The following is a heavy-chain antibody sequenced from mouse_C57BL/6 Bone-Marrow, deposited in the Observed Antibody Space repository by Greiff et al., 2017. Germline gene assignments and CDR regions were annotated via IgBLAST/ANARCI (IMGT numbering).Heavy chain of an antibody. CDR3: ARSPNPYYYGFDY. J-gene: IGHJ2*01. CDR1: GYTFTDYN. D-gene: IGHD1-1*01. Sequence: VQLKQSGPELVKPGASVKIPCTASGYTFTDYNMDWVQQSHGKSLEWIGDINPNNGGTIYTQKFKGQATLTVDKSSSTAYMVLRSLPSEDTAVYYCARSPNPYYYGFDYWGQGTTRTVSA. CDR2: INPNNGGT. V-gene: IGHV1-18*01.